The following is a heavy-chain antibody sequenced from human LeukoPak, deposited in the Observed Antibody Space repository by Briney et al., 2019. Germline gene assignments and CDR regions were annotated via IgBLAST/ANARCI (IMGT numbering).Heavy chain of an antibody. CDR3: AREGAYCSSTSCHDAFDI. CDR2: IYYSGST. CDR1: GGSISSYY. Sequence: SETLSLTCTVSGGSISSYYWSWIRQPPGKGLEWIGYIYYSGSTNYNPSLKSRVTISVDASKNQFSLKLSSVTAADTAVYYCAREGAYCSSTSCHDAFDIWGQGTMVTVSS. V-gene: IGHV4-59*01. J-gene: IGHJ3*02. D-gene: IGHD2-2*01.